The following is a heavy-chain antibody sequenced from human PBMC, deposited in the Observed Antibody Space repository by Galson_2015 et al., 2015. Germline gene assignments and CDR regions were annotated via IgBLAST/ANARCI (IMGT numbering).Heavy chain of an antibody. V-gene: IGHV3-11*01. CDR2: ISSSGSTI. D-gene: IGHD5-12*01. CDR3: ATSGYSGPRLEYYFDY. Sequence: SLRLSCAASGFTFSDYYMSWIRQAPGKGLEWVSYISSSGSTIYYADSVKGRFTISRDNAKNSLYLQMNSLRAEDTAVYYCATSGYSGPRLEYYFDYWGQGTLVTVSS. J-gene: IGHJ4*02. CDR1: GFTFSDYY.